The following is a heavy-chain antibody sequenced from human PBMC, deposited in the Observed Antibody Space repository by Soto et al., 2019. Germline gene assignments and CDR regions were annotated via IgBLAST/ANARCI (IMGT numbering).Heavy chain of an antibody. CDR1: GYTFSSYG. J-gene: IGHJ4*02. CDR2: ISTYNGNT. Sequence: APVKVSCKASGYTFSSYGISWVRQAPGQGLEWMGWISTYNGNTNYAQKLQDRVTMTTDTSTSTAYMELWSLRSDDTAVYYCARDAAVGLFDYWGQGTLVTVSS. V-gene: IGHV1-18*01. D-gene: IGHD1-26*01. CDR3: ARDAAVGLFDY.